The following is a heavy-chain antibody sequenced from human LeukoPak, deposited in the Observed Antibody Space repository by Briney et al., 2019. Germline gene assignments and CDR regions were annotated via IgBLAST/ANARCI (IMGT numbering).Heavy chain of an antibody. V-gene: IGHV3-74*01. CDR1: GFTISGYW. D-gene: IGHD3-22*01. CDR3: AKDPHYYDSSGFDY. CDR2: IHMDGVIT. J-gene: IGHJ4*02. Sequence: PGGSLRLSCAASGFTISGYWIHWVRQAPGKGLMWVSRIHMDGVITNFADLVKGRFTMSRDNAKNSLYLQMNSLRAEDTALYYCAKDPHYYDSSGFDYWGQGTLVTVSS.